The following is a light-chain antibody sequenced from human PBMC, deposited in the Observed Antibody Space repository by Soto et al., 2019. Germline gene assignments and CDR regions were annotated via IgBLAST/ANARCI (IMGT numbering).Light chain of an antibody. V-gene: IGKV3-11*01. CDR1: QSVSNY. CDR2: DAS. Sequence: EIVLTQSPATLSLSPGERATLSCRASQSVSNYLAWFQQKPGKAPRLLIYDASNRATVIPARFSGSGSGTDFTLTISSLEPEDFALYYCQQRSSWPLLSFGGGTKVEI. CDR3: QQRSSWPLLS. J-gene: IGKJ4*01.